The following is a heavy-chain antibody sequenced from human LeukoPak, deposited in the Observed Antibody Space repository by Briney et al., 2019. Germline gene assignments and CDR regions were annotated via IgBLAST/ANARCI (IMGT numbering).Heavy chain of an antibody. CDR3: ARVSAGRYSYGNFDY. CDR1: GFTFSSYE. J-gene: IGHJ4*02. Sequence: PGGSLRLSCAASGFTFSSYEMNWVRQALGKGLEWVSYISSSGSTIYYADSVKGRFTISRDNAKNSLYLQMNSLRAEDTAVYYCARVSAGRYSYGNFDYWGQGTLVTVSS. V-gene: IGHV3-48*03. D-gene: IGHD5-18*01. CDR2: ISSSGSTI.